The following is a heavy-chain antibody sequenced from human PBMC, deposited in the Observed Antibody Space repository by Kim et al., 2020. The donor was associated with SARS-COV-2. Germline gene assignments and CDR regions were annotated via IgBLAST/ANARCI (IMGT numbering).Heavy chain of an antibody. V-gene: IGHV1-69*13. CDR2: IIPIFGTA. CDR3: ARTSRLVLVQYYFDY. D-gene: IGHD2-8*02. J-gene: IGHJ4*02. Sequence: SVKVSCKASGGTFSSYAISWVRQAPGQGLEWMGGIIPIFGTANYAQKFQGRVTITADESTSTAYMELSSLRSEDTAVYYCARTSRLVLVQYYFDYWGQGTLVTVSS. CDR1: GGTFSSYA.